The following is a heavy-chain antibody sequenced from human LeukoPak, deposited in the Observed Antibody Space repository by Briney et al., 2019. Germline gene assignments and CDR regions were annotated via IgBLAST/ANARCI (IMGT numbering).Heavy chain of an antibody. Sequence: GGFLRLSCAASGFTFSNYAMSWVRQAPGKGLEWVSSISANGGTTYSADSVKGRFSISRDNSKNTLYVQMNSLRAEDTAVYYCAKWSRTAVAGPLGYFDYWGQGTLVIVSS. J-gene: IGHJ4*02. D-gene: IGHD6-19*01. CDR2: ISANGGTT. CDR1: GFTFSNYA. CDR3: AKWSRTAVAGPLGYFDY. V-gene: IGHV3-23*01.